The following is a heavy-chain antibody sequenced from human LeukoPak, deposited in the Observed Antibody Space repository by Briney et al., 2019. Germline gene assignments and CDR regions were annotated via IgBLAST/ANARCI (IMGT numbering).Heavy chain of an antibody. V-gene: IGHV3-30-3*01. CDR1: RFAFSSYA. CDR2: ISYDGNNK. D-gene: IGHD2-2*01. J-gene: IGHJ6*02. CDR3: ARGYCSSTSCPWDV. Sequence: GGSLRLSCAASRFAFSSYAMHWVRQAPGKGLEWVAVISYDGNNKYYADSVKGRFTISRDNSKNTLYLEMNSLRADDTAVYYCARGYCSSTSCPWDVWGQGTPVTVSS.